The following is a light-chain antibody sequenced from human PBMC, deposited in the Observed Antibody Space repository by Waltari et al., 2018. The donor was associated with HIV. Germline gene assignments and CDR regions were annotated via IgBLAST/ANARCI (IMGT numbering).Light chain of an antibody. CDR3: AAWDDSLNGVV. CDR1: SANIGSNT. J-gene: IGLJ2*01. V-gene: IGLV1-44*01. Sequence: QSVLTQPPSASGTPGPRGTIACPGSSANIGSNTEHWYKQHQGTAPKLLMYSNNQRPSGVPVRFSGSKSGTSASLAIRGLQSEDEADYYCAAWDDSLNGVVFGGGTKLTVL. CDR2: SNN.